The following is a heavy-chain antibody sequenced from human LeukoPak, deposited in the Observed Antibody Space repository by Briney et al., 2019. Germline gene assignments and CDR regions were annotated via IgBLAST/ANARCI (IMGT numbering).Heavy chain of an antibody. CDR2: IYYTGTT. Sequence: SETLSLTCAVSGVSISTHNYYWGWIRQPPGKGLEWIGSIYYTGTTYYNPSLKSRVIISVDTSKNQFSLKMNFVTAADTAVYYCARPTTEATYRYFDIWGRGTPVTAS. CDR1: GVSISTHNYY. CDR3: ARPTTEATYRYFDI. V-gene: IGHV4-39*01. J-gene: IGHJ2*01. D-gene: IGHD6-25*01.